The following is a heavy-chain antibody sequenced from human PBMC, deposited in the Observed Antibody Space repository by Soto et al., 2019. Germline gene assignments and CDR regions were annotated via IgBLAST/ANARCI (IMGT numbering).Heavy chain of an antibody. V-gene: IGHV3-7*01. Sequence: PGGSLRLSCPASGFIFNSYWMSWVRQAPGKGLEWVANIKQDGSETYNVDSVNGRFTISRDNAKNTVYLQMDSLRAEDTAVYYCARGAKGAYYVDVWGKGTTVTVSS. J-gene: IGHJ6*03. CDR2: IKQDGSET. D-gene: IGHD2-21*01. CDR1: GFIFNSYW. CDR3: ARGAKGAYYVDV.